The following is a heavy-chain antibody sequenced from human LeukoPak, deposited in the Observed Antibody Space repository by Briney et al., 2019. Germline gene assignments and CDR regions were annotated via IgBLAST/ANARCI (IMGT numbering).Heavy chain of an antibody. V-gene: IGHV1-69*05. Sequence: EASVKVSCKASGYTFTSYGISWVRQAPGQGLEWMGGIIPIFGTANYAQKFQGRVTITTDESTSTAYMELSSLRSEDTAVYYCARVGDYGDYPETGWFDPWGQGTLVTVSS. CDR3: ARVGDYGDYPETGWFDP. CDR1: GYTFTSYG. J-gene: IGHJ5*02. D-gene: IGHD4-17*01. CDR2: IIPIFGTA.